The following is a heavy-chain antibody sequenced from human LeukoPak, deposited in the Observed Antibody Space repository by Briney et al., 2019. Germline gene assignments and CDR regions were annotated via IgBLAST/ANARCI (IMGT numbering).Heavy chain of an antibody. CDR2: IRYDGSNQ. CDR3: AKDLSHQGSFDY. Sequence: GGSLRLSCEASGFSFISYGMSWVRQAPGRGLEWLALIRYDGSNQFYADSVKGRFTISRDNSKNTLYLQMNSLRAEDTAVYYCAKDLSHQGSFDYWGQGTLVTVSS. V-gene: IGHV3-30*02. D-gene: IGHD2-15*01. J-gene: IGHJ4*02. CDR1: GFSFISYG.